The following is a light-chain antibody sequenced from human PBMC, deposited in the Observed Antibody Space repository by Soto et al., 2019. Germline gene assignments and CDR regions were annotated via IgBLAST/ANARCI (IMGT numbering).Light chain of an antibody. J-gene: IGKJ4*01. CDR1: HDISNY. CDR2: DAS. V-gene: IGKV1-33*01. Sequence: IRMTQSPSSLSASVGDRCTIPCRASHDISNYLNWYQQRKGKAPKLLIYDASTLETGVPSRFRGSQYGTDFNLTITSLQTGDIATYYCQHCHDMPLTFGGGTKVDI. CDR3: QHCHDMPLT.